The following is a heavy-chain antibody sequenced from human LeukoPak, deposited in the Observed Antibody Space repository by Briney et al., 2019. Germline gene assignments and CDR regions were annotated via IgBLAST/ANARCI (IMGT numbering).Heavy chain of an antibody. CDR2: IHSGGTI. CDR1: GFTVSDYY. D-gene: IGHD3-16*02. CDR3: AFGRYPFDY. J-gene: IGHJ4*02. V-gene: IGHV3-66*01. Sequence: GGSLRLSSAASGFTVSDYYMSWVRQAPGKGLEWVSLIHSGGTIYYTDSVKGRFTISRDNSKNTLYLQMNSLTMEDTAVYYCAFGRYPFDYWGQGTLVTVSS.